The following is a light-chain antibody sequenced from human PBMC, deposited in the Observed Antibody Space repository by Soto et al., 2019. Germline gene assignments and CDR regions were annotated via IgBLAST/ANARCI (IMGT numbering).Light chain of an antibody. CDR1: QSVTNN. CDR3: QQYNNWPRT. CDR2: GAS. Sequence: EIVMTQSPDTLSVSPGERATLSRRASQSVTNNLAWYQQKPGQAPRLLIYGASTRTIAIPARFSGSGSGTDFTLTISSLQSEDFAVYYCQQYNNWPRTFGQGTKVDIK. V-gene: IGKV3-15*01. J-gene: IGKJ1*01.